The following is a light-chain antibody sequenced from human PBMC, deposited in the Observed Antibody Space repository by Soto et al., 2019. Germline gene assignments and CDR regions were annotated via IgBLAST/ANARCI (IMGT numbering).Light chain of an antibody. V-gene: IGKV1-39*01. J-gene: IGKJ5*01. Sequence: DIQMTQSPSSLSASVGDRVTITCRASQSISSYVNWYQQKPGKAPKLLIYAASSLQSGVPSMFSGSGSGTDFTLTISSLQPEDFATYYCQQSYSTRITFGQGTRLEIK. CDR3: QQSYSTRIT. CDR1: QSISSY. CDR2: AAS.